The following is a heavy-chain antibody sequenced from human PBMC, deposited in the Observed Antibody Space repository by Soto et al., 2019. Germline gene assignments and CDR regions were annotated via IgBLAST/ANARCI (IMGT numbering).Heavy chain of an antibody. CDR2: ISGSGDET. CDR3: AGCYGVRVSTVRNWFDS. CDR1: EFSFNHYA. J-gene: IGHJ5*01. Sequence: EVQLSESGGGLVQPGGSLRLSCAASEFSFNHYAMSWVRQAPGKGLEWVSAISGSGDETYYADSVKGRFTISRDNSKNPMSLQMTSLRVEDTAVYYCAGCYGVRVSTVRNWFDSWGQGTLVTVSS. V-gene: IGHV3-23*01. D-gene: IGHD3-10*01.